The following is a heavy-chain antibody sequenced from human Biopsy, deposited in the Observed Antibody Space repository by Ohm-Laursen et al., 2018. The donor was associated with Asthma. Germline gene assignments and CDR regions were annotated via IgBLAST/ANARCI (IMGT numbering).Heavy chain of an antibody. Sequence: ASVKVSCKPSGYTFISFAIPWVRQAPGQRLEWMGWVNICNGDTKYSQKFQGRVTITRDTSASTAYMELRSLRSEDTAIYYCAREPLVAVAVVSHYYGMDIWGPGTTVTVSS. CDR2: VNICNGDT. J-gene: IGHJ6*02. CDR3: AREPLVAVAVVSHYYGMDI. D-gene: IGHD6-19*01. CDR1: GYTFISFA. V-gene: IGHV1-3*04.